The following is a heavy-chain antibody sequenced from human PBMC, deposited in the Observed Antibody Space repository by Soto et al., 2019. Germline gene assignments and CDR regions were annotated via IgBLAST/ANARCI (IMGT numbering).Heavy chain of an antibody. Sequence: ASVKVSCKASGGTFSSYAISWVRQAPGQGLEWMGGIIPIFGTANYAQKFQGRVTITADESTSTAYMELSSLRSEDTAVYYCAREGGIQLWSSERHYFDYWGQGTLVTVSS. J-gene: IGHJ4*02. CDR2: IIPIFGTA. CDR1: GGTFSSYA. V-gene: IGHV1-69*13. D-gene: IGHD5-18*01. CDR3: AREGGIQLWSSERHYFDY.